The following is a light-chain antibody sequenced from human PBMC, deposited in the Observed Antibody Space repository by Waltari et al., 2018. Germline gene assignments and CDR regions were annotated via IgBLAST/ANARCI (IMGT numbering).Light chain of an antibody. Sequence: QSALTQPRPVSGSPGQSVTIPCPGPSSDFGGYNYVPWFQQHPGKAPKLMIHDVSKRPSGVPDRFSGSKSGNTASLTISGLQADDETDYYCCSYAGRYTWVFGGGTKLTVL. CDR3: CSYAGRYTWV. J-gene: IGLJ3*02. CDR1: SSDFGGYNY. CDR2: DVS. V-gene: IGLV2-11*01.